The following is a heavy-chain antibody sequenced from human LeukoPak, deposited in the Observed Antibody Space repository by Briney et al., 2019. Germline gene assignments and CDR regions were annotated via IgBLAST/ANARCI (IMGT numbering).Heavy chain of an antibody. CDR1: GGSISSYY. D-gene: IGHD2-21*02. V-gene: IGHV4-59*01. CDR3: ARRPYCGGDCYYDY. J-gene: IGHJ4*02. Sequence: SETLSLTCTVSGGSISSYYWSWIRQPPGKGLEWIGYMFYSGSTNYNASLKSRVTISVDTSKNQVSLKLNSVTAADTAVYYCARRPYCGGDCYYDYWGQGTLVTVSS. CDR2: MFYSGST.